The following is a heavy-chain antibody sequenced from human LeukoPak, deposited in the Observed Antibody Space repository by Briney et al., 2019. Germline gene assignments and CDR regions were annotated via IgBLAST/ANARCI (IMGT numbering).Heavy chain of an antibody. D-gene: IGHD3-10*01. Sequence: SETLSLTCTVSGGSMSSYYWSWIRQSPGKGLEWGGYISYSATTNYNPTLKSRVTISLGTSKNRFSLNLTSVTAADTAVYYCARQGSGTSLALYPWGQGTLVTVSS. J-gene: IGHJ5*02. CDR2: ISYSATT. CDR3: ARQGSGTSLALYP. V-gene: IGHV4-59*08. CDR1: GGSMSSYY.